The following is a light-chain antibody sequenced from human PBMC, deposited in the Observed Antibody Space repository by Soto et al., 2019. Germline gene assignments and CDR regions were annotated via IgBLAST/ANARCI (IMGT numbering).Light chain of an antibody. CDR1: QGISSY. V-gene: IGKV1D-8*03. CDR2: KAS. CDR3: QQYNSYSPT. Sequence: VIWVTQYPSLLSASTGDRVTISCRMSQGISSYLAWYQQKPGKAPKLLIYKASSLESGVPSRFSGSGSGTEFTLTNGSLQPGHFATYYCQQYNSYSPTFGQGTKVDIK. J-gene: IGKJ1*01.